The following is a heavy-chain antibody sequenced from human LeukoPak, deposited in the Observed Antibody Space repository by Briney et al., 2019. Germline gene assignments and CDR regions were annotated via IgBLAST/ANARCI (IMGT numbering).Heavy chain of an antibody. Sequence: SETLSLTCTVSGGSISTYYWNWIRQPSGKGLEWIGYVYYSGRTNYNPSLKSRVTISVDTSKNQFSLKLSSVTAADTAVYYCARDRVREAGFDPWGQGTLVTVSS. D-gene: IGHD3-10*01. V-gene: IGHV4-59*01. CDR1: GGSISTYY. CDR2: VYYSGRT. CDR3: ARDRVREAGFDP. J-gene: IGHJ5*02.